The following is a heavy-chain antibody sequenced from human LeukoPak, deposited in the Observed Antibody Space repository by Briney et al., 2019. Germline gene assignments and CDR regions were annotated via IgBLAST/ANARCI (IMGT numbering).Heavy chain of an antibody. CDR2: IYYSGNT. CDR1: GGSISSGDYY. J-gene: IGHJ4*02. Sequence: PSETLSLTCTVSGGSISSGDYYWSWIRQPPGKGLEWIGYIYYSGNTYYNPSLKSRLTISVDTSKNQFSLKLSSVTAADTAVYYCARSGEIFGVVGFDYWGQGTLVTVSS. D-gene: IGHD3-3*01. V-gene: IGHV4-30-4*02. CDR3: ARSGEIFGVVGFDY.